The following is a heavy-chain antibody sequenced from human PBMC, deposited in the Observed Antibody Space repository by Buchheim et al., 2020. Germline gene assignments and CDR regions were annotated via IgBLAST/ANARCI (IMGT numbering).Heavy chain of an antibody. CDR2: ISSSGSTI. CDR1: GFTFSDYY. J-gene: IGHJ6*02. V-gene: IGHV3-11*01. D-gene: IGHD3-3*01. CDR3: ARGLLARYYDFWSGPYYCGMDV. Sequence: QVQLVESGGGLVKPGGSLRLSCAASGFTFSDYYMSWIRQAPGKGLEWVSYISSSGSTIYYADSVKGRFTISRDNAKNSLYLQRNSLIAEDTSVYYWARGLLARYYDFWSGPYYCGMDVWGQGTT.